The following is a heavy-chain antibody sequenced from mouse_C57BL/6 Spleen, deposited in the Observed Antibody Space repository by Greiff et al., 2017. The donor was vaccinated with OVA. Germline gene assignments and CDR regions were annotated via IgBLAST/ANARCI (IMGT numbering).Heavy chain of an antibody. J-gene: IGHJ4*01. CDR3: ARKSYYYGSSYDYAMDY. D-gene: IGHD1-1*01. Sequence: QVQLQQSGPGLVAPSQSLSITCTVSGFSLTSYAISWVRQPPGKGLEWLGVIWTGGGTNYNSALKSRLSISKDNSKSQVFLKMNSLQTDDTARYYCARKSYYYGSSYDYAMDYWGQGTSVTVSS. V-gene: IGHV2-9-1*01. CDR1: GFSLTSYA. CDR2: IWTGGGT.